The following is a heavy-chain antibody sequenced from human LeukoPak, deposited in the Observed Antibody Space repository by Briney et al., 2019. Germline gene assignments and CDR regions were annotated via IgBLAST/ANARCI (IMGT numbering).Heavy chain of an antibody. V-gene: IGHV3-7*01. Sequence: GGSLRLSCAASGFTFSSYSMSWVRQAPGKGLEWVANIKQDGSEKYYVDSVKGRFTISRDNAKNSLYLQMNSLRAEDTAVYYCARGYSSGWYNAFDIWGQGTMVTVSS. D-gene: IGHD6-19*01. CDR1: GFTFSSYS. J-gene: IGHJ3*02. CDR3: ARGYSSGWYNAFDI. CDR2: IKQDGSEK.